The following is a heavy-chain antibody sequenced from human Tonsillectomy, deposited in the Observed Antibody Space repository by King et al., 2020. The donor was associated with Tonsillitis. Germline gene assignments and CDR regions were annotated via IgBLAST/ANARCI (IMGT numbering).Heavy chain of an antibody. CDR1: VASIISDSYY. CDR3: ARGGDLSTGGSLFDP. CDR2: IYSSGST. J-gene: IGHJ5*02. Sequence: VQLQESGPGLVKPSQTLSLTCTVSVASIISDSYYWSWSRQPAGKGLGWIGRIYSSGSTNYNPSLESRVTMSTDTSRNQYSLKLRSVTAADTAVYYCARGGDLSTGGSLFDPWGQGTLVTVSS. V-gene: IGHV4-61*02. D-gene: IGHD3-9*01.